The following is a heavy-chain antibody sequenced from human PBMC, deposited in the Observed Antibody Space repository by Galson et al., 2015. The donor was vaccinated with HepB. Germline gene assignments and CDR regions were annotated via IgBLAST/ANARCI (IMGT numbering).Heavy chain of an antibody. Sequence: SETLSLTCTISGDSIGNFYWTWIRHPPGKGLEWIGYVYYSGSTNYNPSLKSRVTISVDTSKNQFSLKLNSVTAADTAVYYCASGGGYEFAYSFASWGQGPLVAVSS. V-gene: IGHV4-59*01. CDR2: VYYSGST. CDR1: GDSIGNFY. J-gene: IGHJ5*02. D-gene: IGHD5-12*01. CDR3: ASGGGYEFAYSFAS.